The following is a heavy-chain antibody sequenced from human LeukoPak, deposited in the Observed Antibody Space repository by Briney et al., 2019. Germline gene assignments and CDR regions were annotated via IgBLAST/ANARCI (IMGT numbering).Heavy chain of an antibody. CDR2: IKSDGSST. CDR1: GFTFSSYW. D-gene: IGHD3-16*01. Sequence: GGSLRLSCAASGFTFSSYWMHWVRQAPGKGLVWVSHIKSDGSSTNYADSVKGRFAISRDNAKNMVYLQMNSLRVEDTALYYCARDRANAPVEYYFDYWGQGTLVTVSS. CDR3: ARDRANAPVEYYFDY. V-gene: IGHV3-74*01. J-gene: IGHJ4*02.